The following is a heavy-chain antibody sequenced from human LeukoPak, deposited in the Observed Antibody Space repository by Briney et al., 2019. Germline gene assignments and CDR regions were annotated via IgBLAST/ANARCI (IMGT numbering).Heavy chain of an antibody. J-gene: IGHJ5*02. V-gene: IGHV3-23*01. CDR3: AREGIAVAAGRSWFDP. CDR1: GFTFSSYA. D-gene: IGHD6-19*01. Sequence: PGGSLRLSCAASGFTFSSYAMSWVRQAPGKGLEWVSAISGSGGSTYYADSVKGRFTISRDNSKNTLYLQMNSLRAEDTAVYYCAREGIAVAAGRSWFDPWGQGTLVTVSS. CDR2: ISGSGGST.